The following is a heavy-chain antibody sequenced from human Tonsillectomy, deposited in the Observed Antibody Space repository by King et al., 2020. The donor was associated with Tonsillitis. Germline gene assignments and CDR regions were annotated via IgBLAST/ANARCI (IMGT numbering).Heavy chain of an antibody. D-gene: IGHD3-16*01. CDR3: VKPPRRLLGAPFAT. CDR1: GFIFHDFA. Sequence: VQLVESGGGLVQPGRSLRLSCTGSGFIFHDFAIHWVRQAPGKGLEWVSGISGNGGTRGYAASVKGRFTISRDNANNSMHLQMNDLRPEDTALYYCVKPPRRLLGAPFATWGQGILVIVAS. CDR2: ISGNGGTR. J-gene: IGHJ5*02. V-gene: IGHV3-9*01.